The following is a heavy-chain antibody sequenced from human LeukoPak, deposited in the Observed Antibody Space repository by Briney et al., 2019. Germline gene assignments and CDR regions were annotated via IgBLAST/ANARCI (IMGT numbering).Heavy chain of an antibody. CDR3: ATLPGTHRDY. J-gene: IGHJ4*02. D-gene: IGHD1-14*01. V-gene: IGHV4-34*01. CDR1: GGSFGGYY. CDR2: INHSGST. Sequence: SETLSLTCAVYGGSFGGYYWSWIRQPPGKGLEWIGEINHSGSTNYNPSLKSRVTISVDTSKNQFSLKLSSVTAADTAVYYCATLPGTHRDYWGQGTLVTVSS.